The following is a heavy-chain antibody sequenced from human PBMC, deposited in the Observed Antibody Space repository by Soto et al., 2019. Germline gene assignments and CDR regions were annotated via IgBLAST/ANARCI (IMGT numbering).Heavy chain of an antibody. V-gene: IGHV3-30*18. Sequence: SLRLSCAASGFTFSDFGMHWVRQGPGKGLEWVAIISYDGLNKYYAASVGCRFTISRDNSKNTLFLDMNRLRAEDTAVYYLANDPEEYYYGIDVWGQGNAV. CDR1: GFTFSDFG. CDR2: ISYDGLNK. J-gene: IGHJ6*02. CDR3: ANDPEEYYYGIDV.